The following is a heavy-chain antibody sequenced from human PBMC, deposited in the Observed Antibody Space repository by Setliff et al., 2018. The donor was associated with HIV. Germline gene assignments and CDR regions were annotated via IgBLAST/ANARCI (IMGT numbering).Heavy chain of an antibody. CDR2: ISYDGSNK. CDR1: GFTFSSYA. J-gene: IGHJ4*02. Sequence: PGGSLRLSCAASGFTFSSYAMHWVRQAPGKGLEWVAVISYDGSNKYYADSVKGRFTISRDNSKNTLYLQMNSLRAEDTAVYYCLTHHGDPDYWGQGTRVTVSS. V-gene: IGHV3-30*04. CDR3: LTHHGDPDY. D-gene: IGHD4-17*01.